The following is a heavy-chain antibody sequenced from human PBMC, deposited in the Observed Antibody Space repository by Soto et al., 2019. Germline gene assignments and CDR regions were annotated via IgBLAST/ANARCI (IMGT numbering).Heavy chain of an antibody. CDR3: ARDPNYYGSGSYYNRPYYYGMDV. J-gene: IGHJ6*02. D-gene: IGHD3-10*01. CDR1: GFTLSSYS. CDR2: ISSSSSTI. V-gene: IGHV3-48*02. Sequence: GGSLRLSCAASGFTLSSYSMNWVRQAPGKGLEWVSYISSSSSTIYYADSVKGRFTISRDNAKNSLYLQMNSLRDEDTAVYYCARDPNYYGSGSYYNRPYYYGMDVWGQGTTVTVSS.